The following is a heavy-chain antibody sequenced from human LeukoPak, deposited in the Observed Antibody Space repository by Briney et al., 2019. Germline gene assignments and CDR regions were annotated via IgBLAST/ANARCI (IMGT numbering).Heavy chain of an antibody. Sequence: GGSLRLSCAASGFTLSSYWMTWVRQAPGKGLDCAANIKKDGSIKAYVDSVKGRFTISRDNAKNPVYLQMNSLTTEHTAIYYCARDTNFCPGDYWGQGTLVTVSS. CDR1: GFTLSSYW. J-gene: IGHJ4*02. D-gene: IGHD2/OR15-2a*01. CDR3: ARDTNFCPGDY. V-gene: IGHV3-7*01. CDR2: IKKDGSIK.